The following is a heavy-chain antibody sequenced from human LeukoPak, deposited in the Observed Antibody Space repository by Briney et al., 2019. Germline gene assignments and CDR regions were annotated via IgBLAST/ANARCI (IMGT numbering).Heavy chain of an antibody. V-gene: IGHV1-69*01. CDR2: IIPIFDTA. CDR3: ARGGGYSGYEDY. J-gene: IGHJ4*02. CDR1: GGTFSSYA. Sequence: GASVKVSCKASGGTFSSYAISWVRQAPGQGLEWTGGIIPIFDTANYAQKFQGRVTITADESTSTAYMELSSLRSEDTAVYYCARGGGYSGYEDYWGQGTLATVSS. D-gene: IGHD5-12*01.